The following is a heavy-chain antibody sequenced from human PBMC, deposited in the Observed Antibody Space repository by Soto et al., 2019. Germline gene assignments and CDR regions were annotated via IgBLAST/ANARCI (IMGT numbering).Heavy chain of an antibody. Sequence: EVQLVESGGGLVQPGGSLGFSCAASGFTFGSYPMHWVRQAPGKGLEYVSAISTNGDSTFYANSVKGRFTISRDNSKNTLYLQMGSLRAEDMGVYYCAREGMSRPRWVFDYWGQGTLVTASS. V-gene: IGHV3-64*01. CDR3: AREGMSRPRWVFDY. CDR1: GFTFGSYP. J-gene: IGHJ4*02. D-gene: IGHD6-13*01. CDR2: ISTNGDST.